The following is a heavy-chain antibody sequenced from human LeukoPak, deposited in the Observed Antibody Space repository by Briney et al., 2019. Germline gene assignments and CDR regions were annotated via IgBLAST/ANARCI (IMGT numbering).Heavy chain of an antibody. J-gene: IGHJ4*02. CDR2: IYYSGST. Sequence: PSETLSLTCTVSGGSISSSSYYWGWIRQPPGKGLEWIGSIYYSGSTYYNPSLKSRVTISVDTSKNQFPLKLSSVTAADTAVYYCARARNLYGDYGYYFDYWGQGTLVTVSS. V-gene: IGHV4-39*06. CDR3: ARARNLYGDYGYYFDY. D-gene: IGHD4-17*01. CDR1: GGSISSSSYY.